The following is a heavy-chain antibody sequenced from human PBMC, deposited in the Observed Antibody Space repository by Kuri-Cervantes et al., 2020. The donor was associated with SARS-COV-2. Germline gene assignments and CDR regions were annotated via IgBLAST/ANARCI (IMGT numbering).Heavy chain of an antibody. CDR3: ARDYWARGVVIMGLYGMDV. V-gene: IGHV1-69*13. D-gene: IGHD3-3*01. Sequence: SVKVSCKASGGTFSSYAISWVRQAPGQGLEWMGGVIPIFGTANYAQKFQGRVTITADESTSTAYMELSSLRSEDTAVYYCARDYWARGVVIMGLYGMDVWGQGTTVTVSS. CDR1: GGTFSSYA. CDR2: VIPIFGTA. J-gene: IGHJ6*02.